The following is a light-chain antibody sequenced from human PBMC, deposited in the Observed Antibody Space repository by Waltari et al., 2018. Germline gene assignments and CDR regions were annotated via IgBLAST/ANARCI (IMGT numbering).Light chain of an antibody. CDR3: ASWDASLNGWV. CDR1: RSNIRSNS. J-gene: IGLJ3*02. Sequence: QSVLTQPPSASGTPGQRVTISFSGGRSNIRSNSVNWFQQLPGTAPRLFIYFTDQRPSGVPGRFSGSKSGTSASLAISGLQSGDEADYYCASWDASLNGWVFGGGTKLTVL. V-gene: IGLV1-44*01. CDR2: FTD.